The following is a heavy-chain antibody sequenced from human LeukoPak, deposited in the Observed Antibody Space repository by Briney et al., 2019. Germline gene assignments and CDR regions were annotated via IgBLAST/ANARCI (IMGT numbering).Heavy chain of an antibody. V-gene: IGHV4-39*07. Sequence: SETLSLTCNVSGDTISNSRFYWGWFRQPPGKGLESLGSIYHSGSKYYNPSLKSRVTISVDTSKNQFSLRLSSVTAADTAVYYCASNKGQWLFSDWGQGTLVTVSS. CDR2: IYHSGSK. J-gene: IGHJ4*02. CDR1: GDTISNSRFY. CDR3: ASNKGQWLFSD. D-gene: IGHD6-19*01.